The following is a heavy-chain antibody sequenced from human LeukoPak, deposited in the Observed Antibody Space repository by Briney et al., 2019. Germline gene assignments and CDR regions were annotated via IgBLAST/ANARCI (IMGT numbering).Heavy chain of an antibody. Sequence: SETLSLTCPVSGGSISSGGYYWSWIRQHPGKGLEWIGYIYYSGSTYYNPSLKSRVIISVDTSKNQFSLKLSSVTAADTAVYYCARGGFFDYWGQGTLVTVSS. CDR2: IYYSGST. V-gene: IGHV4-31*03. CDR1: GGSISSGGYY. D-gene: IGHD3-16*01. J-gene: IGHJ4*02. CDR3: ARGGFFDY.